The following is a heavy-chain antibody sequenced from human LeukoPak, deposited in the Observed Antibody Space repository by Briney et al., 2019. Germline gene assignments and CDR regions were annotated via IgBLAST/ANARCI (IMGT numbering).Heavy chain of an antibody. Sequence: GGSLRLSCAASGFTFSSYEMNWVRQAPGKGLEWVSYISSSGSTIYYADSVKGRFTISRDNSKNTLYLQMNSLRAEDTAVYYCARSGRFGDEGDPWGQGTLVTVSS. CDR3: ARSGRFGDEGDP. J-gene: IGHJ5*02. V-gene: IGHV3-48*03. D-gene: IGHD3-10*01. CDR1: GFTFSSYE. CDR2: ISSSGSTI.